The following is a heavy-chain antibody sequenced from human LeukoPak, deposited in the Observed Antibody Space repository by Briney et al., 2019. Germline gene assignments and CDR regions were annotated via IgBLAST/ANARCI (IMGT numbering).Heavy chain of an antibody. D-gene: IGHD6-6*01. Sequence: GGSLRLSCAVSGFTFSGFWMSWSRQAPGKGLEWVASINSDGSEGYYADVVKGRLTISRDNAKNSLYLQINSLRAEDTAVYYCARSSYSSSSSVWGQGTMVTVSS. CDR1: GFTFSGFW. J-gene: IGHJ3*01. CDR3: ARSSYSSSSSV. V-gene: IGHV3-7*03. CDR2: INSDGSEG.